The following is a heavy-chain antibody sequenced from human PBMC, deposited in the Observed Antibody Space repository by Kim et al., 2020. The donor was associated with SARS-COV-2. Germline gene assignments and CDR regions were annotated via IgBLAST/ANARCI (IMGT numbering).Heavy chain of an antibody. J-gene: IGHJ4*01. CDR3: AREYGSPGYGSGSYALDY. CDR2: ISHDGST. D-gene: IGHD3-10*01. Sequence: SETLSLTCAVYGGSLSGHYWTWIRQPPGKGLEWIGEISHDGSTNYIPSLKSRVTISIDTSKNQFSLKLSSVTAADSGVYYCAREYGSPGYGSGSYALDY. V-gene: IGHV4-34*01. CDR1: GGSLSGHY.